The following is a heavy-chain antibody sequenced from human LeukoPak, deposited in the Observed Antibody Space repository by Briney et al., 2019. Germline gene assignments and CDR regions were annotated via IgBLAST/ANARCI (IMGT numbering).Heavy chain of an antibody. CDR2: FYYSGST. J-gene: IGHJ4*02. CDR1: GGSVSSGSYY. V-gene: IGHV4-61*01. CDR3: AINVGDPRYFDC. Sequence: PSETLSLTCTVSGGSVSSGSYYWSWIRQPPGKGLEWIGYFYYSGSTNYNPSLKSRVTISVDTSKNQFSLKLSSVTAADTAVYYCAINVGDPRYFDCWGQGTLVTVSS. D-gene: IGHD3-10*01.